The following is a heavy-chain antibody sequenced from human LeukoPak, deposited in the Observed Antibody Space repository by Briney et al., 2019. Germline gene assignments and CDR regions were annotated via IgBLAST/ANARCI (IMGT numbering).Heavy chain of an antibody. CDR3: ARALLLWFGELPPGDY. CDR2: ISSSSSTI. Sequence: PGGSLRLSCAASGFTFSSYSMNWVRQAPGKGLEWVSYISSSSSTIYYADSVKGRFTISRDNAKNSLYLQMNSLRDEDTAVYYCARALLLWFGELPPGDYWGQGTLVTVSS. J-gene: IGHJ4*02. D-gene: IGHD3-10*01. V-gene: IGHV3-48*02. CDR1: GFTFSSYS.